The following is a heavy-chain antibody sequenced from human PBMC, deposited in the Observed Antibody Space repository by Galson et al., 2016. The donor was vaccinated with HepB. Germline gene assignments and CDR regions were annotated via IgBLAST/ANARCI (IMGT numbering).Heavy chain of an antibody. CDR2: IFDTGHT. V-gene: IGHV4-61*02. Sequence: TLSLTCTVSGASISGGSGAFYWSWVRQPAGKGLEWIGRIFDTGHTNYNSSLKSRVTISVDTSKNQFSLKLTSVTAADTAMYFCARDSVGSLDYWGQGILVTVSS. CDR1: GASISGGSGAFY. J-gene: IGHJ4*02. CDR3: ARDSVGSLDY.